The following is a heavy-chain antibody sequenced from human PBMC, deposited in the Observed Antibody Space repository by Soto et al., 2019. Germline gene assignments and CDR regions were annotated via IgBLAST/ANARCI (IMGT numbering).Heavy chain of an antibody. CDR3: ARDPTRLYSSSSDFDY. J-gene: IGHJ4*02. V-gene: IGHV3-48*02. CDR1: GFTFSSYS. Sequence: GGSLRLSCAASGFTFSSYSMNWVRQAPGKGLEWVSYISSSSSTIYYADSVKGRFTISRDNAKNSLYPQMNSLRDEDTAVYYCARDPTRLYSSSSDFDYWGQGTLVTVSS. D-gene: IGHD6-6*01. CDR2: ISSSSSTI.